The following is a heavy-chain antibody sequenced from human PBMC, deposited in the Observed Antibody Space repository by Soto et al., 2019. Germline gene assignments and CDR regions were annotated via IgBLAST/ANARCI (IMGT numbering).Heavy chain of an antibody. D-gene: IGHD1-7*01. V-gene: IGHV1-69*12. Sequence: QVQLVQSGAEVKKPGSSVKVSCKASGGTFSGYAISWVRQAPGQGLEWMGGIIPIFGTANYAQKFQGRVTITADESTSTASMELSSLRSEDTAVYYFARGIPPLAELFDYWGQGTLVTVSS. CDR1: GGTFSGYA. CDR2: IIPIFGTA. CDR3: ARGIPPLAELFDY. J-gene: IGHJ4*02.